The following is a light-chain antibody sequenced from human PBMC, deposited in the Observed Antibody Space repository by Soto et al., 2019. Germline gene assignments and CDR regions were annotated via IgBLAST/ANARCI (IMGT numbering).Light chain of an antibody. V-gene: IGLV2-14*01. Sequence: QSALTQPASVSGSPGQSITLSCAGTRSDIGASNSVSWYQHLPGRTPTLIIYEATNRPSGVSERFSGSKTGDTASLTISGLQADDEAEYFCISYKSDDTFVFGSGTKLTVL. CDR2: EAT. CDR3: ISYKSDDTFV. J-gene: IGLJ1*01. CDR1: RSDIGASNS.